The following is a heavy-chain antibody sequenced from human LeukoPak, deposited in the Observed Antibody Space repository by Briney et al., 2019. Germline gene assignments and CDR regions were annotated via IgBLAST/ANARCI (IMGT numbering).Heavy chain of an antibody. Sequence: GGSLRLSCAASGFTFSSYWMGWVRQAPGKGLEWVANIKQDGSEKYYVDSVKGRFTISRDNAKNSLYLQMNSLGGDDTAIYYCATYNSVNAREFQYWGQGALVTVPS. CDR2: IKQDGSEK. D-gene: IGHD5/OR15-5a*01. CDR1: GFTFSSYW. V-gene: IGHV3-7*01. CDR3: ATYNSVNAREFQY. J-gene: IGHJ1*01.